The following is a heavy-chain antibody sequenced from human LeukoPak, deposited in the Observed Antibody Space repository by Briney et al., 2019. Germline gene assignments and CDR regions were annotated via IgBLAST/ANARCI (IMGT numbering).Heavy chain of an antibody. CDR3: AREYSSGWSGTGY. J-gene: IGHJ4*02. Sequence: SETLSLTCIVSGGSVSSDIYHWSWIRQPPGQGLEWIGYVYYSGSTNYNPSLESRVTISVDTSKNQFSLKLSSVTAADTAVYYCAREYSSGWSGTGYWGQGTLVTVSS. D-gene: IGHD6-19*01. CDR1: GGSVSSDIYH. CDR2: VYYSGST. V-gene: IGHV4-61*01.